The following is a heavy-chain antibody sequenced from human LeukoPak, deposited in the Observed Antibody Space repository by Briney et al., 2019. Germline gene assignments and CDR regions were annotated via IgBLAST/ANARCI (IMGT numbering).Heavy chain of an antibody. CDR3: ARGRISSSY. J-gene: IGHJ4*02. CDR2: IYYSGST. D-gene: IGHD6-13*01. CDR1: GGSISSYH. Sequence: SETLSLTCTVSGGSISSYHWSWIRQPPGKGREWIGYIYYSGSTDYDPSLKSRVTISIDTSKNQISLKLRSVTAADTAVYYCARGRISSSYWGQGTLVTVSS. V-gene: IGHV4-59*01.